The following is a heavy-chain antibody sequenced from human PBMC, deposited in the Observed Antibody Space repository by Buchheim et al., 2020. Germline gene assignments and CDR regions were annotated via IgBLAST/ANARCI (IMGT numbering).Heavy chain of an antibody. J-gene: IGHJ6*02. CDR3: ARNFRGGDFWSGYYDYYYGMDV. Sequence: QVQPQESGPGLVKPSETLSLTCTVSGGSISSYYWSWIRQPPGKGLEWIGYIYYSGSTNYNPSLKSRVTISVDTSKNQFSLKLSSVTAADTAVYYCARNFRGGDFWSGYYDYYYGMDVWGQGTT. CDR2: IYYSGST. CDR1: GGSISSYY. V-gene: IGHV4-59*01. D-gene: IGHD3-3*01.